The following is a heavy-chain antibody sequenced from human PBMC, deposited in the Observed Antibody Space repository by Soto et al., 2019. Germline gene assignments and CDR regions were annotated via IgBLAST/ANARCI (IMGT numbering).Heavy chain of an antibody. CDR2: LSAGGTSA. J-gene: IGHJ4*02. D-gene: IGHD4-17*01. CDR3: TRGTYGDYDF. V-gene: IGHV3-23*01. Sequence: EVQLLESGGDLVQPGGSLRLSCAASGFTFSSYAMSWVRQAPGKGLEWVSALSAGGTSAYYTVSVEGRFTISRDNSKNILYLQMNSLKADDTAVYCCTRGTYGDYDFWGQGTLVTVSS. CDR1: GFTFSSYA.